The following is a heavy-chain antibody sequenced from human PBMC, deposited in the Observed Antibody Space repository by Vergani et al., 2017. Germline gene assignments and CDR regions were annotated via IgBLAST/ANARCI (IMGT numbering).Heavy chain of an antibody. V-gene: IGHV1-18*01. CDR3: ARLAPSNSEVTPTAFDV. CDR1: GGTFSSYA. D-gene: IGHD1-1*01. J-gene: IGHJ3*01. CDR2: IRPYTGHT. Sequence: QVQLVQSGAEVKKPGSSVKVSCKASGGTFSSYAISWVRQAPGKGLEWMAWIRPYTGHTIYAQKFQDRVTMTADTSTNTAYMELRSLRSDDTAVYFCARLAPSNSEVTPTAFDVWGQGTMVTVSS.